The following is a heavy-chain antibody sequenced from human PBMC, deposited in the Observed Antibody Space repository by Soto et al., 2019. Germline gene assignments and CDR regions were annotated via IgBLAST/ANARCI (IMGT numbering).Heavy chain of an antibody. CDR3: TRGGTRTTYWGLFDS. Sequence: EVKVVESGGGLVQPGGSLRLSCAASGFTFSDNWMHWVRQPRGKGPVWVSRISGDASSTSYADSVKGRFTISRDSAKKNVYLQMDSLRVEDTAVYYCTRGGTRTTYWGLFDSWGQGNLVTVSS. V-gene: IGHV3-74*01. J-gene: IGHJ4*02. D-gene: IGHD7-27*01. CDR2: ISGDASST. CDR1: GFTFSDNW.